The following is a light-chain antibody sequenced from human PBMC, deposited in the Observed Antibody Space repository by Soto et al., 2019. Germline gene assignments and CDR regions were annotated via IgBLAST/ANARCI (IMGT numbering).Light chain of an antibody. Sequence: EIVLTQSPSTLSLSPGERANLSCRASQSVSYKFLAWYQHKAGQAPSLLIAGASSRATGIPDRFSGSGSGTEFTLTISRQEPEDSAVYYCQQYGDSPPTFGGGTKVEI. V-gene: IGKV3-20*01. CDR3: QQYGDSPPT. J-gene: IGKJ4*01. CDR1: QSVSYKF. CDR2: GAS.